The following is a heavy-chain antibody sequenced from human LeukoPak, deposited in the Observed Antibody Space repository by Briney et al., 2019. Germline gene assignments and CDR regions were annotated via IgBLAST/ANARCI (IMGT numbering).Heavy chain of an antibody. J-gene: IGHJ4*02. V-gene: IGHV1-24*01. D-gene: IGHD5-24*01. CDR2: LDLEDGET. Sequence: ASVKGSCKVSGYTLSELSMHWVRQAPGKGLEWMGGLDLEDGETIYVQKFQGRVTMTEDTSTDTAYMEPSSLRSDDTAVYFCAAGEVGQLFDYWGQGTLVTVSS. CDR1: GYTLSELS. CDR3: AAGEVGQLFDY.